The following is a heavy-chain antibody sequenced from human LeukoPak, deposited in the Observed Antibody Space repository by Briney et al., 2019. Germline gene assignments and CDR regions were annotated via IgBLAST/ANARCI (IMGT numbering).Heavy chain of an antibody. J-gene: IGHJ6*03. CDR3: ARDRGPAYYSGSGSSYKAYYYYMDV. D-gene: IGHD3-10*01. Sequence: SETLSLTCTVSGDSINTYYWSWIRQSAEKGLEWIGGIYSSGSTNYNPSLKSRVTISVDTYKKKFSLRRTSGAAADTAVYYCARDRGPAYYSGSGSSYKAYYYYMDVWGKGTTVTVSS. CDR2: IYSSGST. CDR1: GDSINTYY. V-gene: IGHV4-4*07.